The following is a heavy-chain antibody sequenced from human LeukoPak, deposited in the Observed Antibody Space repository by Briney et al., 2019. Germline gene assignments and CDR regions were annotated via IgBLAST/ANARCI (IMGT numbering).Heavy chain of an antibody. V-gene: IGHV1-18*01. Sequence: ASVKVSCKASGYTFTSYGVSWVRQAPGQGLEWMGWISAYNGNTNYAQKLQGRVTMTTDTSTSTAYMELRSLRSDDTAVYYCARGRLGGGRFLEWFAAFDIWGQGTMVTVSS. CDR2: ISAYNGNT. CDR1: GYTFTSYG. CDR3: ARGRLGGGRFLEWFAAFDI. D-gene: IGHD3-3*01. J-gene: IGHJ3*02.